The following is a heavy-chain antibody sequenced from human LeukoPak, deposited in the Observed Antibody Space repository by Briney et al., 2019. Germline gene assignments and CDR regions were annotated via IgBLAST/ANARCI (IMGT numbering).Heavy chain of an antibody. J-gene: IGHJ3*02. V-gene: IGHV1-2*02. Sequence: ASVKVSCKASGYTFTDYYTHWVRQAPGQGLEWMGWINPNSGGANYAKKFQGRVTMTRDTSITTVYMELTRLRSDDTAVYSFARSYGSGRRDAFDIWGQGTMVTVSS. CDR3: ARSYGSGRRDAFDI. D-gene: IGHD3-10*01. CDR1: GYTFTDYY. CDR2: INPNSGGA.